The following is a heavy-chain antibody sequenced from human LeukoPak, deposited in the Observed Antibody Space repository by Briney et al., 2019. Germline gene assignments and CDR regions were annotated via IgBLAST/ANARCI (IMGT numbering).Heavy chain of an antibody. V-gene: IGHV3-66*01. CDR1: AFTVSSNY. D-gene: IGHD3-10*01. Sequence: GGSLILSCTASAFTVSSNYMSWVRQAPGKGLKSVSLMYTGGSTYYADSVRGRFTISRDNSKNTLYLQMNSLRAEDTAVYYCARENTMGRGFPRGFDIWSQGTMVTVSS. CDR3: ARENTMGRGFPRGFDI. CDR2: MYTGGST. J-gene: IGHJ3*02.